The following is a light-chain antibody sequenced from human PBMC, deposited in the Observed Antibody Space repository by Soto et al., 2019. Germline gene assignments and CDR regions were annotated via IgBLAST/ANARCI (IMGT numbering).Light chain of an antibody. J-gene: IGKJ1*01. Sequence: DIVMTQSPGSLAVSLGERATINCKSSQNVLYSSNNKNYLTWYQQKPGQPPKLLIYWASTRESGVPDRFSGSGSGTDFTLTISSLQAEDVAVYYCQQYYSSPRTFGQGTKVDIK. CDR3: QQYYSSPRT. CDR2: WAS. CDR1: QNVLYSSNNKNY. V-gene: IGKV4-1*01.